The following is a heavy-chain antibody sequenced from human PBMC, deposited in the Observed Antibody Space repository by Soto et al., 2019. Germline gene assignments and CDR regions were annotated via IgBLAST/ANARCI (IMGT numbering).Heavy chain of an antibody. D-gene: IGHD6-19*01. J-gene: IGHJ4*02. V-gene: IGHV3-23*01. CDR3: AKPRYSSGWIFDY. CDR2: ISGSGGST. Sequence: AGGSLRLSCAASGFTFSSYAMSWVRQAPGKGLEWVSAISGSGGSTYYADSVKGRFTISRDNSKNTLYLQMNSLRAEDTAVYYCAKPRYSSGWIFDYWGEGTLVTVSS. CDR1: GFTFSSYA.